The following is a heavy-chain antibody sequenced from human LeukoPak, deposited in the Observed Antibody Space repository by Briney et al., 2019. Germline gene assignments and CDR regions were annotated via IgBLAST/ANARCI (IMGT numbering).Heavy chain of an antibody. J-gene: IGHJ4*02. V-gene: IGHV3-15*04. CDR1: GFTFTYAW. D-gene: IGHD2-21*01. Sequence: GGSLRLSCAASGFTFTYAWMSWVRQAPGKGLEWVGRIDTKSDGGTIDYAAPLKGRFTISRDDSKNTVFLQMDSLKSEDTAVYYCTTGLAFWGQGTLVTVSS. CDR3: TTGLAF. CDR2: IDTKSDGGTI.